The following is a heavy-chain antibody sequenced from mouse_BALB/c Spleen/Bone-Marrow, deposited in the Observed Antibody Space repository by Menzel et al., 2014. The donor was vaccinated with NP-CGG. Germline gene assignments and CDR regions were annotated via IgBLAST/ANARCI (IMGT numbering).Heavy chain of an antibody. CDR1: GYTFTSYN. CDR3: AREGRSHFDH. Sequence: LQQSGAELVKPGASMKTSCKASGYTFTSYNLHWIKQTPGQGLEWIGAIYPGNGDTSYNQRFKGKATLTTDKSSNTAYMQRSSVTPEDSAVYYCAREGRSHFDHWGQGSTLTVSS. CDR2: IYPGNGDT. J-gene: IGHJ2*01. V-gene: IGHV1-12*01.